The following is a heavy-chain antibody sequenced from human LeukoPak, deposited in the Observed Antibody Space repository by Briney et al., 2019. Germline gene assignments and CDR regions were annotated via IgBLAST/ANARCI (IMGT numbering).Heavy chain of an antibody. D-gene: IGHD3-16*01. J-gene: IGHJ4*02. CDR2: IYYSGST. V-gene: IGHV4-39*01. CDR1: GCSISSTTYY. Sequence: SETLSLTCTVSGCSISSTTYYWVWIRRPPGKELEWIGSIYYSGSTYYNPSLKSRVTVSVDTSKNQFSLILSSVTAADTAVYYCVRGSTLRHYQYWGQGTLVTVSS. CDR3: VRGSTLRHYQY.